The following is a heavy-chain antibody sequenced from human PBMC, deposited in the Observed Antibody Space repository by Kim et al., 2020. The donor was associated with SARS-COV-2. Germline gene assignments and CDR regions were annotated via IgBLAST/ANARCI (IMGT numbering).Heavy chain of an antibody. D-gene: IGHD3-10*01. CDR3: ARDHAPSTMVRGPYYFDY. CDR2: ISAYNGNT. J-gene: IGHJ4*02. V-gene: IGHV1-18*04. Sequence: ASVKVSCKASGYTFTSYGISWVRQAPGQGLEWMGWISAYNGNTNYAQKLQGRVTMTTDTSTSTAYMELRSLRSDDTAVYYCARDHAPSTMVRGPYYFDYWGQGTLVTVSS. CDR1: GYTFTSYG.